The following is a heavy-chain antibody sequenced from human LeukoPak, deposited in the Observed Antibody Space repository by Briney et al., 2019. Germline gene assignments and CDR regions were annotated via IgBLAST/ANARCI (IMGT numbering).Heavy chain of an antibody. CDR1: GFIYSSYP. CDR3: ARDTDTVTTILDY. V-gene: IGHV3-21*01. CDR2: ISSSSSYI. J-gene: IGHJ4*02. D-gene: IGHD4-17*01. Sequence: GGSLRLSCAASGFIYSSYPLNWVRQAPGKGLDWVSSISSSSSYIYYADSVKGRFTISRDNAKNSLYLQMNSLRAEDTAVYYCARDTDTVTTILDYWGQGTLVTVSS.